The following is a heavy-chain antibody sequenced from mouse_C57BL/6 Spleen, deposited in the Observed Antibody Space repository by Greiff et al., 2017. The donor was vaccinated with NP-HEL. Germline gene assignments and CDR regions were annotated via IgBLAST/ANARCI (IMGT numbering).Heavy chain of an antibody. CDR1: GYTFTSYW. Sequence: QVQLQQSGTELVKPGASVKLSCKASGYTFTSYWMHWVKQRPGQGLEWIGNINPSNGGTNYNEKFKSKATLTVDKSSSTAYMQLSSLTSEDSAVFYCERSGIYYDYDEGEDYWGQGTTLTVST. J-gene: IGHJ2*01. D-gene: IGHD2-4*01. CDR2: INPSNGGT. CDR3: ERSGIYYDYDEGEDY. V-gene: IGHV1-53*01.